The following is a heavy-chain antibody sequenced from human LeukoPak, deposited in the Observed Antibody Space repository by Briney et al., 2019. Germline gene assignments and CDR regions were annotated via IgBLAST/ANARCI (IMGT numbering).Heavy chain of an antibody. CDR1: GFTFSSYS. D-gene: IGHD6-13*01. Sequence: GGSLRLSCAASGFTFSSYSMNWVRQAPGKGLEWVSSISSSSLYIYYADSVEGRFTISRDNSKNSLYLQMNSLRAGDTAVYYCARAGYSSSWYSRYFDLWGRGTLVTVSS. V-gene: IGHV3-21*01. J-gene: IGHJ2*01. CDR2: ISSSSLYI. CDR3: ARAGYSSSWYSRYFDL.